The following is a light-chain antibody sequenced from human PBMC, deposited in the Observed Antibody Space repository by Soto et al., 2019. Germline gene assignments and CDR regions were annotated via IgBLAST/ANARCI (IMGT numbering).Light chain of an antibody. J-gene: IGKJ2*01. CDR3: QQYNKWPYT. Sequence: EIVMTQSPATLSVSPGERATLSCRASQSVATNLAWYQQNTGQSPRLLIYGASTRATGIPAGFSGDGSGTEFTLTISSLQSEDFAVYFCQQYNKWPYTFGQGTKLEIK. CDR1: QSVATN. CDR2: GAS. V-gene: IGKV3-15*01.